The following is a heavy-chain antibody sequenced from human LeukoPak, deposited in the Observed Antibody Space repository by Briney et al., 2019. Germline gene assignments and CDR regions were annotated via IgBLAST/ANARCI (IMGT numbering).Heavy chain of an antibody. V-gene: IGHV1-46*01. J-gene: IGHJ4*02. CDR3: ARAESGSYYYFDF. CDR2: INPSGGTT. D-gene: IGHD1-26*01. CDR1: GYTFTNSF. Sequence: ASVKVSCKASGYTFTNSFMHWARQAPGQGLEWMGVINPSGGTTGYAQKFQGRVTVTRDTSTSTVYMELRSLRFEDTAVYYCARAESGSYYYFDFWGQGTLVTVSS.